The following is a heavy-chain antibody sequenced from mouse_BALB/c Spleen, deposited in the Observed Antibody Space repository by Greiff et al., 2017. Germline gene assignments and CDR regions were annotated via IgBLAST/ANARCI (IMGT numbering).Heavy chain of an antibody. CDR1: GFTFSDYG. J-gene: IGHJ4*01. CDR2: ISNLAYSI. D-gene: IGHD1-1*02. Sequence: EVKLVESGGGLVQPGGSRKLSCAASGFTFSDYGMAWVRQAPGKGPEWVAFISNLAYSIYYADTVTGRFTISRENAKNTLYLEMSSLRSEDTAMYYCARERGKAMDYWGQGTSVTVAS. CDR3: ARERGKAMDY. V-gene: IGHV5-15*02.